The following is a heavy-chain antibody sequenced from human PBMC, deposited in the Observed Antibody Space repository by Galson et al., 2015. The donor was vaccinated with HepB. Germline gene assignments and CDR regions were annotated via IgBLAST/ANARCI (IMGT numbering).Heavy chain of an antibody. CDR3: ARIGGNPYADY. D-gene: IGHD2-2*01. CDR2: TSAYNGDT. V-gene: IGHV1-18*04. Sequence: SVKVSCKASDYTFTNYDLIWVRQAPGQGLEWMGWTSAYNGDTNYAQKVQGRVTMTTDTSTSTAYMELRSLTSDDTAFYYCARIGGNPYADYWGQGTLVTVSS. CDR1: DYTFTNYD. J-gene: IGHJ4*02.